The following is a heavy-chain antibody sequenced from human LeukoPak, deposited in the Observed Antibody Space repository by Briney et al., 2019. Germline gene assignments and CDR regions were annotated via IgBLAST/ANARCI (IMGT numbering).Heavy chain of an antibody. J-gene: IGHJ4*02. CDR3: ARDRSGGSYFRL. CDR1: GYTFTSYG. CDR2: ISASRGST. Sequence: ASVKVSCKASGYTFTSYGIGWVRQAPGQRLEWMGWISASRGSTNYAQKFQGRVTMTTETSTTTAYMELRSLESDDTAVYYCARDRSGGSYFRLWGQGTLVTVSS. D-gene: IGHD2-15*01. V-gene: IGHV1-18*01.